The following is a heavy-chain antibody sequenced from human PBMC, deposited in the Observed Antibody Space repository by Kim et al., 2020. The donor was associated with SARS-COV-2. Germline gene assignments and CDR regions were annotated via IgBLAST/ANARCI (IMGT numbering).Heavy chain of an antibody. CDR2: ISYDGSNK. J-gene: IGHJ4*02. V-gene: IGHV3-30*18. Sequence: GGSLRLSCAASGFTFSSYGMHWVRQAPGKGLEWVAVISYDGSNKYYADSVKGRFTISRDNSKNTLYLQMNSLRAEDTAVYYCAKAPYGYSYGFNYYFDYWGQGTLVTVSS. CDR1: GFTFSSYG. CDR3: AKAPYGYSYGFNYYFDY. D-gene: IGHD5-18*01.